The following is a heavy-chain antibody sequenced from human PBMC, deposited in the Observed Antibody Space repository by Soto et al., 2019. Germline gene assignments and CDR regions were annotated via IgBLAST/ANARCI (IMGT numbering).Heavy chain of an antibody. CDR3: AKGPLRFPAYGDYADYSYGMDV. CDR1: GFTFSAFG. D-gene: IGHD4-17*01. CDR2: SSYGGSNK. V-gene: IGHV3-30*18. Sequence: QMKLVESGGGVVQPGTSLRLSCVASGFTFSAFGMHWVRQAPGKGLEWVAISSYGGSNKYYGDSVQGRFTISRDNSRDTRYLQMSSLRDADTAVYYCAKGPLRFPAYGDYADYSYGMDVWGQGTTVTVSS. J-gene: IGHJ6*02.